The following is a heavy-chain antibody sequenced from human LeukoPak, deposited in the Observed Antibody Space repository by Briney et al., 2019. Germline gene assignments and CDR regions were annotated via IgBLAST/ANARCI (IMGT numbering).Heavy chain of an antibody. CDR3: ARSRWFDY. Sequence: PSETLSLTCTVSGGSISSYYWSWLRQPPGQGLEWIGYIYDSGITNYNPSLMSRVTISVDTSKTQFYLKLSSVTAADTAVYYCARSRWFDYWGQGTLVTVSS. CDR1: GGSISSYY. V-gene: IGHV4-59*01. CDR2: IYDSGIT. J-gene: IGHJ4*02. D-gene: IGHD5-24*01.